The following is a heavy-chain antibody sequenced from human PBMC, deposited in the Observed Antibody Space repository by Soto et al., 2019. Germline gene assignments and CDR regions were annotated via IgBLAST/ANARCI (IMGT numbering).Heavy chain of an antibody. J-gene: IGHJ4*02. V-gene: IGHV3-48*03. CDR3: ARELAAAGSFDY. Sequence: RRLSCAASGFTFSRYEMNWVRQAPGKGLEWIPYISTSGSTIYYADSVKGRFTISRDNAKNSLYLQMNSLRAEDTAVYYCARELAAAGSFDYWGQGTLVTVSS. CDR1: GFTFSRYE. D-gene: IGHD6-13*01. CDR2: ISTSGSTI.